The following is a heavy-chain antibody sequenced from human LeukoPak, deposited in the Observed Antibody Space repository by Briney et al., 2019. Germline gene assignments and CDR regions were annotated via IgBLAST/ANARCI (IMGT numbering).Heavy chain of an antibody. CDR2: IYYSGST. CDR3: ASGGDGEAFDY. V-gene: IGHV4-59*02. CDR1: GFTVSSNY. D-gene: IGHD5-24*01. J-gene: IGHJ4*02. Sequence: GSLRLSCAASGFTVSSNYMSWIRQPPGKGLEWIGYIYYSGSTNYNPSLKSRVTISVDTSKNQFSLKLSSVTAADTAVYYCASGGDGEAFDYWGQGTLVTVSS.